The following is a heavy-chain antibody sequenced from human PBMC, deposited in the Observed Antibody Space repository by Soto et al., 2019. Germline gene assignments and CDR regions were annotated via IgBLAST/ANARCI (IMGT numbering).Heavy chain of an antibody. D-gene: IGHD3-10*01. CDR1: GGSFSGYY. V-gene: IGHV4-34*04. CDR2: INDSGST. J-gene: IGHJ6*03. CDR3: ARGLLLWFGELSRRGGYYYCMDV. Sequence: QVQLRQWGAGLLKPSETLSLTCAVFGGSFSGYYWSWIRQTPGKGLEWIGEINDSGSTNNNRSLKSRATISVDTPKNQFSLKLSSVTAADTAVYSCARGLLLWFGELSRRGGYYYCMDVWGKGTTVTVSS.